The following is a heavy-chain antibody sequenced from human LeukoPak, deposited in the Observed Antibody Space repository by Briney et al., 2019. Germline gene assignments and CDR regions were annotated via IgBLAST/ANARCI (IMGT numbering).Heavy chain of an antibody. J-gene: IGHJ3*02. CDR1: GFTFSNYA. D-gene: IGHD3-16*01. Sequence: GSLRLSCAASGFTFSNYAMSWVRQAPGKGLEWVSTISGSGVNTFYADSVKGRFTISRDNSKKTLYLQMSSLRAEDTAIYYCAKKGPPGLGDAFDIWGQGTMVTVSS. V-gene: IGHV3-23*01. CDR3: AKKGPPGLGDAFDI. CDR2: ISGSGVNT.